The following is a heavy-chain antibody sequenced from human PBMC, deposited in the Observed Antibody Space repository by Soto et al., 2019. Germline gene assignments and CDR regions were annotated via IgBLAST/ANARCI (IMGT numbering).Heavy chain of an antibody. J-gene: IGHJ5*02. CDR2: ISAYNGNT. Sequence: ASVKVSCKASGYTFTSYGISWVRQAPGQGLEWMGWISAYNGNTNYAQKLQGRVTMTTDTSTSTAYMELRSLRSDDTAVYYCARDLPLVREVIITDWFDPWGQGTLVTVSS. CDR1: GYTFTSYG. V-gene: IGHV1-18*01. D-gene: IGHD3-10*01. CDR3: ARDLPLVREVIITDWFDP.